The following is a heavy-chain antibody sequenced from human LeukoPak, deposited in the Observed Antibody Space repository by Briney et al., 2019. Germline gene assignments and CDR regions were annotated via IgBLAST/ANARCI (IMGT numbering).Heavy chain of an antibody. CDR3: ARTRAWFGGTYFDY. Sequence: GGSLRLSCAPSGFTVSSNYMSWVRQAPGKGVEWVSVIYSGDSTYYADSVKGRFTISRDNSKNTLYLQMNSLRAEDTAVYYCARTRAWFGGTYFDYWGQGTLVTVSS. D-gene: IGHD3-10*01. V-gene: IGHV3-66*02. CDR2: IYSGDST. CDR1: GFTVSSNY. J-gene: IGHJ4*02.